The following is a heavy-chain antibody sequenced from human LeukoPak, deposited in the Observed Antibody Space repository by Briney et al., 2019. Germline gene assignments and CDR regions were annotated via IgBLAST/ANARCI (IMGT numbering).Heavy chain of an antibody. CDR1: RYTFTGYY. Sequence: ASVKVSCKASRYTFTGYYMHWVRQAPGQGLEWMGWISAYNGNTNYAQKLQGRVTMTTDTSTSTAYMELRSLRSDDTAVYYCARGRGDTDLDYWGQGTLVTVSS. V-gene: IGHV1-18*04. D-gene: IGHD5-18*01. CDR3: ARGRGDTDLDY. CDR2: ISAYNGNT. J-gene: IGHJ4*02.